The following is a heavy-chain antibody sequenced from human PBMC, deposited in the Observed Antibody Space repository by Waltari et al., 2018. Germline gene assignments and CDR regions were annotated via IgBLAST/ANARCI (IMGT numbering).Heavy chain of an antibody. Sequence: EVQLVESGGGLVQPGGSLRLSGAAPGFTFSRSALSGVRQAAGKGLGWVSVISGSGDNTYYADSVKGRFTISRDNSKNTLYLQMNSLRADDTATYYCAKDRYCNYISCYGGWVYWGQGNLVTVSS. CDR3: AKDRYCNYISCYGGWVY. J-gene: IGHJ4*02. V-gene: IGHV3-23*04. CDR2: ISGSGDNT. D-gene: IGHD2-2*01. CDR1: GFTFSRSA.